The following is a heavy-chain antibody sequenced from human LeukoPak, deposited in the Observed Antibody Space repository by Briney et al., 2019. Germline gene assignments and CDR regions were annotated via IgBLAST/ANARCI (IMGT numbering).Heavy chain of an antibody. CDR1: GYTFTSYG. CDR2: MNPNSGNT. Sequence: ASVKVSCKASGYTFTSYGINWVRQATGQGLEWMGWMNPNSGNTAYAQKFQGRVTITRNTSISTAYMELSSLRSEDTAVYYCARVPSRRANYYYYYMDVWGKGTTVTVSS. CDR3: ARVPSRRANYYYYYMDV. V-gene: IGHV1-8*03. J-gene: IGHJ6*03. D-gene: IGHD1-26*01.